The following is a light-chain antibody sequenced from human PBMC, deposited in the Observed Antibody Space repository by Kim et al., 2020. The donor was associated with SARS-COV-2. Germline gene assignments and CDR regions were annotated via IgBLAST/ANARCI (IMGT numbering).Light chain of an antibody. CDR3: QKCDSAPWT. CDR1: QDISNV. CDR2: SAA. V-gene: IGKV1-27*01. J-gene: IGKJ1*01. Sequence: DRVAIPSRAGQDISNVVAWFELSTGKAPKLLICSAAALQPEVRSRFSGSGAGTDFTLTVTSLQPEDVATYYCQKCDSAPWTFGQGTKVDIK.